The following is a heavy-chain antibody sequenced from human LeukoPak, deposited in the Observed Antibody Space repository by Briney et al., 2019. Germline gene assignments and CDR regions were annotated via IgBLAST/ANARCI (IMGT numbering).Heavy chain of an antibody. D-gene: IGHD1-26*01. CDR1: GXTFSSYA. Sequence: GGSLRLSCAASGXTFSSYAMSWVRQAPGKGLEWVSAISGSGGSTYYANSVKGRFTISRDNSKNTLYLQMISLRAEDTAVYYCAKDQLGATYIDYWGQGTLVTVSS. CDR2: ISGSGGST. V-gene: IGHV3-23*01. CDR3: AKDQLGATYIDY. J-gene: IGHJ4*02.